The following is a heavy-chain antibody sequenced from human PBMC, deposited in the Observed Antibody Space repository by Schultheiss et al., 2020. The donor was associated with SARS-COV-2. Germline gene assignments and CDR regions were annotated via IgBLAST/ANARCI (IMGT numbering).Heavy chain of an antibody. J-gene: IGHJ6*02. D-gene: IGHD4-17*01. CDR1: GYSFTTYG. V-gene: IGHV1-18*01. CDR3: ARDGPDYGDYVPYYYYGMDV. Sequence: ASVKVSCKASGYSFTTYGISWVRQAPGQGLEWKGWINIYIGNPRHAQSLQGRLTMTTDTSTNVVFRDLRSLRSDDTAVYNCARDGPDYGDYVPYYYYGMDVWGQGTTVTVSS. CDR2: INIYIGNP.